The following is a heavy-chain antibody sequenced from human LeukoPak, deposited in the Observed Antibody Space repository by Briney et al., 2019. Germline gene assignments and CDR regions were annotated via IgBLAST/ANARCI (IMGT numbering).Heavy chain of an antibody. J-gene: IGHJ4*02. CDR1: GFAVSNYF. CDR2: ISTDGSST. Sequence: PGGSLRLSCAASGFAVSNYFMNWVRQAPGKGLVWVSRISTDGSSTTYADSVKGRFTISRGNAKNTLYLEMNSLRAEDTAVYYCARDRYCTTTRCSDYWGQGTLVTVSS. CDR3: ARDRYCTTTRCSDY. D-gene: IGHD2-2*01. V-gene: IGHV3-74*03.